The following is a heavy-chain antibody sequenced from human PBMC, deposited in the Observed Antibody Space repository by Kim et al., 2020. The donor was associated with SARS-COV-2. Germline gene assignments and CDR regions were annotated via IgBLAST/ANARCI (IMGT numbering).Heavy chain of an antibody. Sequence: SVKVSCKASGGTFSSYAISWVRQAPGQGLEWMGGIIPIFGTTNYAQKFQGRVTITADESTSTAYMELSSLRSEDTAVYYCARGGGGSGSYYRNYYYYYGMDVWGQGTTVTVSS. CDR2: IIPIFGTT. V-gene: IGHV1-69*13. CDR1: GGTFSSYA. D-gene: IGHD3-10*01. CDR3: ARGGGGSGSYYRNYYYYYGMDV. J-gene: IGHJ6*02.